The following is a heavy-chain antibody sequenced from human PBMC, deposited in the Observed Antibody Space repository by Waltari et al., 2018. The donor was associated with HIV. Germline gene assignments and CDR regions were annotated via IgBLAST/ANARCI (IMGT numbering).Heavy chain of an antibody. V-gene: IGHV1-2*02. CDR3: ARDWQQWLVRGGAFDI. Sequence: QVQLVQSGAEVKKPGASVKVSCKASGYTFTGYYMHWVRQAPGQGLEWMGWINPNSGATNYAQKFQGRVTMTRDTSISPAYMELSRLRSDDTAVYYCARDWQQWLVRGGAFDIWGQGTMVTVSS. CDR2: INPNSGAT. J-gene: IGHJ3*02. D-gene: IGHD6-19*01. CDR1: GYTFTGYY.